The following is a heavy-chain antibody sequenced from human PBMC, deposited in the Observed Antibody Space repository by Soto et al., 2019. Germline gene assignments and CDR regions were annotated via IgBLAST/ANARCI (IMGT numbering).Heavy chain of an antibody. D-gene: IGHD1-7*01. CDR2: MSYSGST. CDR1: GGSISSDDYY. Sequence: QVQLQESGPGLVKPSQTLSLTCTVSGGSISSDDYYWSWIRQPPGKGLEWIGFMSYSGSTSYNASHRSRVTLSVDTSKNQYSLNLNFVTAADTAVYYCDTMGTPATRLYYFDNWGQGTLVTVSS. CDR3: DTMGTPATRLYYFDN. V-gene: IGHV4-30-4*01. J-gene: IGHJ4*02.